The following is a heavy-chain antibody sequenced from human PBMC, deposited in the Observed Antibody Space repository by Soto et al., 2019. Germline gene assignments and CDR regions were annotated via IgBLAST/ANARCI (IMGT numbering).Heavy chain of an antibody. CDR2: IWYDGSNK. Sequence: GGSLRLSCAASGFTFSSYGMHWVRQAPGKGLEWVADIWYDGSNKYYAGSVKGRFTISRDNSKNTLYLQMNSLRAEDTAVYYCARGYIDYYYYGMDVWGQGTTVTVSS. CDR1: GFTFSSYG. V-gene: IGHV3-33*01. J-gene: IGHJ6*02. CDR3: ARGYIDYYYYGMDV. D-gene: IGHD5-18*01.